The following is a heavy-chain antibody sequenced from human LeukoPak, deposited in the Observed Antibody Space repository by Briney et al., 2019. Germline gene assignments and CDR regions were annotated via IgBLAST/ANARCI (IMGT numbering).Heavy chain of an antibody. CDR2: INAGNGNT. D-gene: IGHD3-9*01. V-gene: IGHV1-3*01. Sequence: GASVKVSCKASGYTFTSYAMHWVRQAPGQRLEWMGWINAGNGNTKYSQKFQGRVTITRDTSASTAYMELSSLRSEDTAVYYCARGASYYDILTGYIPFDYWGQGTLVTVSS. CDR3: ARGASYYDILTGYIPFDY. CDR1: GYTFTSYA. J-gene: IGHJ4*02.